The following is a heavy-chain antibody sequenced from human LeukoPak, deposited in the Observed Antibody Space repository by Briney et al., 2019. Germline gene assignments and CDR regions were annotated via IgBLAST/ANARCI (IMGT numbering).Heavy chain of an antibody. V-gene: IGHV4-4*07. CDR3: ARAYRTSSPSDD. J-gene: IGHJ4*02. CDR1: GGSISSYY. D-gene: IGHD6-6*01. Sequence: SETLSLTCTVSGGSISSYYWSWIRQPAGKGLEWIGRINISGSTNYNPSLKSRVTMSVDTSKNQFSLKLSSVTAADTAVYYCARAYRTSSPSDDWGQGTLVTVSS. CDR2: INISGST.